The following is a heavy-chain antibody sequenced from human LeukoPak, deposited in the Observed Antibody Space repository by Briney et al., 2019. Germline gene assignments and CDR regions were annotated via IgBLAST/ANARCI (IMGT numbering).Heavy chain of an antibody. J-gene: IGHJ3*02. CDR2: IYPEDSDT. CDR3: ARETFGGTAFDI. Sequence: GESLKISCKGSGFSFPNHWIGWVRQMPGKGLEWMGIIYPEDSDTRYSPSFQGHVTMSADTSIMTAYLHWSSLKASDTAMYYCARETFGGTAFDIWGQGTMVTVSS. V-gene: IGHV5-51*01. D-gene: IGHD3-10*01. CDR1: GFSFPNHW.